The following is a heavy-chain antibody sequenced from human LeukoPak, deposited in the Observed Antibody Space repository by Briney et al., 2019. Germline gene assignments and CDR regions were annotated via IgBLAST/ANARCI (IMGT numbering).Heavy chain of an antibody. J-gene: IGHJ3*02. CDR2: IIPILGIA. CDR3: ARDPLLMVVPAAPLVLGDAFDI. Sequence: GSSVKVSCKASGGTFSSYAISWVRQAPGQGLEWMGRIIPILGIANYAQKFQGRVTITADKSTSTAYMELSSLRSDDTAVYYCARDPLLMVVPAAPLVLGDAFDIWGQGTMVTVSS. D-gene: IGHD2-2*01. V-gene: IGHV1-69*04. CDR1: GGTFSSYA.